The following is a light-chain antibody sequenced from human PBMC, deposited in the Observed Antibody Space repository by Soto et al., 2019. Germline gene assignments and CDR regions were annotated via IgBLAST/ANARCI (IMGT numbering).Light chain of an antibody. CDR2: DSS. CDR3: QQDGGSPVT. J-gene: IGKJ5*01. CDR1: QSVSSN. V-gene: IGKV3-20*01. Sequence: DIVMTQSPATLSVSPGERATLSCRASQSVSSNLAWYQQKPGQAPRLLIYDSSTRATGVPDRSSGSGSGTDFTLTISRLEPEDFAVYYCQQDGGSPVTFGQGTRLEI.